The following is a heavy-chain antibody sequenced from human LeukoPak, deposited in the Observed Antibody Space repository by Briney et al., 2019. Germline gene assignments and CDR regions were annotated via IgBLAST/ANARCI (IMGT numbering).Heavy chain of an antibody. CDR2: ISAYNGNT. CDR3: ARDHISYYDSSGSPDY. V-gene: IGHV1-18*01. J-gene: IGHJ4*02. CDR1: GVTFTSYG. Sequence: ASVKVSCKASGVTFTSYGISWVRQAPGQGLEWMGWISAYNGNTNYAQKLQGRVTMTTDTSTSTAYMELRSLRSDDTAVYYCARDHISYYDSSGSPDYWGQGTLVTVSS. D-gene: IGHD3-22*01.